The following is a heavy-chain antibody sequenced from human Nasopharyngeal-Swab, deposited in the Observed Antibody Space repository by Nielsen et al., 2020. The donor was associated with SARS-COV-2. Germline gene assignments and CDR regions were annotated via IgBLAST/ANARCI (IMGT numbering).Heavy chain of an antibody. Sequence: SETLPLTCTVSGGSISSSSYYWGWIRQPPGKGLEWIGSIYYSGSTYYNPSLKSRVTISVDTSKNQFSLKLSSVTAADTAVYYCARHTYIAARLGDYWGQGTLVTVSS. J-gene: IGHJ4*02. CDR3: ARHTYIAARLGDY. CDR2: IYYSGST. D-gene: IGHD6-6*01. V-gene: IGHV4-39*01. CDR1: GGSISSSSYY.